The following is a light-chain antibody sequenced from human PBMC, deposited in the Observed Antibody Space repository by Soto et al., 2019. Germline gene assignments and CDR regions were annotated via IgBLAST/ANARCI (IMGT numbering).Light chain of an antibody. Sequence: QSALTQPPSASGSPGQSVTISCTGTSSDVGGYNYVSWYQQHPGKAPKLMIYEVSKRPSGVPDRFSGSKSGNTASLTVSGLQAEDEADYYCCSYAGSNRVFGGGTQLTVL. J-gene: IGLJ3*02. CDR3: CSYAGSNRV. CDR1: SSDVGGYNY. CDR2: EVS. V-gene: IGLV2-8*01.